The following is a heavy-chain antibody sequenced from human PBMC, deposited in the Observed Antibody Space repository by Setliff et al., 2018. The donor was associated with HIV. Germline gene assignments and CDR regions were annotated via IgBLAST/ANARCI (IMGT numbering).Heavy chain of an antibody. CDR3: AKVFRSSTMLLVGFDY. V-gene: IGHV3-7*03. CDR1: GFTFSRYW. CDR2: IDLYGSEK. D-gene: IGHD3-22*01. Sequence: GGSLRLSCAASGFTFSRYWMIWVRQAPGKGLEWVANIDLYGSEKNYVDSVEGRFTISRDNTGNSLYLQMNSLRVEDTAMYYCAKVFRSSTMLLVGFDYWGLGTLVTVSS. J-gene: IGHJ4*02.